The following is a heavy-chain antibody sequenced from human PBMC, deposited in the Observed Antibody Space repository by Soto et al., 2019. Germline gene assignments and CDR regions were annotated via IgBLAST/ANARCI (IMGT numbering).Heavy chain of an antibody. Sequence: TSATLSLTCTISGGSITSYYWSWIWQSPRQGLEWIGHIYSSGSNNNNPSLKSRVTITQDTSKNHFSLTMSSVTTEDTAVYYCARGYNDFWSGYFTWFDPWGQG. V-gene: IGHV4-59*01. D-gene: IGHD3-3*01. CDR1: GGSITSYY. CDR2: IYSSGSN. CDR3: ARGYNDFWSGYFTWFDP. J-gene: IGHJ5*02.